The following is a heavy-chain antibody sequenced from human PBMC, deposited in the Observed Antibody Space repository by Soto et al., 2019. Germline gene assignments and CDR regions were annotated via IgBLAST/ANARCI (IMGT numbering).Heavy chain of an antibody. J-gene: IGHJ4*02. D-gene: IGHD3-22*01. CDR3: ARGAYYYDSSGLSY. CDR2: ISAYNGNT. CDR1: GYTFTSYG. Sequence: ASVKVSCKASGYTFTSYGIIWVRQAPGQGLEWMGWISAYNGNTNYAQKLQGGVTMTTDTSTSTAYMELRSLRAEDTAVYYCARGAYYYDSSGLSYWGQGTLVTVSS. V-gene: IGHV1-18*01.